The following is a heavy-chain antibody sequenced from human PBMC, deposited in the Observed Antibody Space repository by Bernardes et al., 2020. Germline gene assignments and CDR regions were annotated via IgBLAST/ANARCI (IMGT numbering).Heavy chain of an antibody. D-gene: IGHD3-3*01. CDR2: ISGSGGST. CDR1: GFTFSSYA. Sequence: GGSPRLSCAASGFTFSSYAMSWVRQAPGKGLEWVSAISGSGGSTYYADSVKGRFTISRDNSKNTLYLQMNSLRAEDTAVYYCAKDYAFLGDAFDIWGQGTMVTVSS. CDR3: AKDYAFLGDAFDI. V-gene: IGHV3-23*01. J-gene: IGHJ3*02.